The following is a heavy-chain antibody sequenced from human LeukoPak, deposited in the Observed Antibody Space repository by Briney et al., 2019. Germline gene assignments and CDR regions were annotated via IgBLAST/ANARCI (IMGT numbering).Heavy chain of an antibody. V-gene: IGHV3-11*01. Sequence: GGSLRLSCAASGFTFSDYYMSWIRQAPGKGLEWVSYISSSGSTIYYADSVKGRFTISRDNAKNSLYLQVNSLRAEDTAVYYCARASLPYDILTGYDLDYWGQGTLVTVSS. CDR3: ARASLPYDILTGYDLDY. CDR1: GFTFSDYY. J-gene: IGHJ4*02. CDR2: ISSSGSTI. D-gene: IGHD3-9*01.